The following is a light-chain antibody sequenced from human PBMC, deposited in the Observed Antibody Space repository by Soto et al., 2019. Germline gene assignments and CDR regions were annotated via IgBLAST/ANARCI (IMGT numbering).Light chain of an antibody. Sequence: QSVLTQPPSVSEAPRQRVTISCSGSSSNIGNNAVNWYQQLPGKAPKLLIYYDDLLPSGVSDRFSGSKSGTSASLAISGLQSEDEADDYCAAWDESLNGVVFGGGTKLTVL. CDR1: SSNIGNNA. CDR3: AAWDESLNGVV. V-gene: IGLV1-36*01. CDR2: YDD. J-gene: IGLJ2*01.